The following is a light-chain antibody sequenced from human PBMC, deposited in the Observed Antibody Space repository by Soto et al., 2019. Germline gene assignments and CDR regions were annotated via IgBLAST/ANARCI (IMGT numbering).Light chain of an antibody. J-gene: IGKJ4*01. CDR1: QSVSSN. Sequence: EIVMTQSPATLSVSPGERATLSCRASQSVSSNLAWYQQKPGQAPRLLIYGASTRATGIPARSSGSGSGTEFTLTISSLQSEDFATYYCQKYNSAPLTFGGGTKVDIK. CDR2: GAS. V-gene: IGKV3-15*01. CDR3: QKYNSAPLT.